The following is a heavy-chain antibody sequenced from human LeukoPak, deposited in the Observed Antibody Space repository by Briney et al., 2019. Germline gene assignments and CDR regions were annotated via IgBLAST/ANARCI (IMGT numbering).Heavy chain of an antibody. CDR3: APDAFDI. CDR1: RFTFSSYW. J-gene: IGHJ3*02. V-gene: IGHV3-74*01. CDR2: INSDGSST. Sequence: QSGGSLRLSCAASRFTFSSYWMHWVRQAPGKGLVWVSRINSDGSSTNYADSVEGRSTISRDNAKNTLYLQMNSLRDEDTAVYYCAPDAFDIWGQGTMVTVSS.